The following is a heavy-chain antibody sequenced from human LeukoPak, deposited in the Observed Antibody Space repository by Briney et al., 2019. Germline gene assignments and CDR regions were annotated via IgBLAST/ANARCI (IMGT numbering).Heavy chain of an antibody. V-gene: IGHV4-39*07. Sequence: PSETLSLTCTISGGSISTSAYYWGWIRQPPGKGLEWIVNIHYSGSAYYNPSLESRVTISVDTSKNQFSLKVYSLTAADTAVYFCARAGTGDRSAVFDYWGQEILVTVSS. J-gene: IGHJ4*02. CDR2: IHYSGSA. D-gene: IGHD7-27*01. CDR3: ARAGTGDRSAVFDY. CDR1: GGSISTSAYY.